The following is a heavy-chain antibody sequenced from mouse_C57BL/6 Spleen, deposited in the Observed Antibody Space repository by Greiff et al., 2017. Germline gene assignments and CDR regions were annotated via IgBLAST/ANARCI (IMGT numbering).Heavy chain of an antibody. D-gene: IGHD4-1*01. J-gene: IGHJ2*01. CDR1: GYTFTSYW. V-gene: IGHV1-69*01. CDR2: IDPSDSYT. Sequence: VQLQQPGAELVMPGASVKLSCKASGYTFTSYWMHWVKQRPGQGLEWIGEIDPSDSYTNYNQKFKGKSTLTVDKSSSTAYMQLSSLTCEDSAVYYCARSGNWDQYYFDYWGQGTTLTVSS. CDR3: ARSGNWDQYYFDY.